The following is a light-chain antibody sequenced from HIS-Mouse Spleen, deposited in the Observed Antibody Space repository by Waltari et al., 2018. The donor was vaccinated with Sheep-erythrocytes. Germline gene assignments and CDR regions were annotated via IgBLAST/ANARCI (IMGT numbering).Light chain of an antibody. CDR1: PGISSW. J-gene: IGKJ5*01. CDR2: AAS. Sequence: DIQMTQSPSSVSASVGDRVHITCRASPGISSWLAWYQQKPGKAPKLLIYAASSLQSGVPSRFSGSGSGTDFTLTISSLQPEDFVTYYCQQANSFPITFGQGTRLEIK. CDR3: QQANSFPIT. V-gene: IGKV1-12*01.